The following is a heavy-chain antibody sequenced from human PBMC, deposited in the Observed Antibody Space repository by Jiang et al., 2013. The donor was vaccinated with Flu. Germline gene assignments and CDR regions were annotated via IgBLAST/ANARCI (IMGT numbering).Heavy chain of an antibody. CDR1: GYTFTGYY. J-gene: IGHJ2*01. CDR3: ARDALTYYEEWYFDL. Sequence: VQLVESGAEVKKPGASVKVSCKASGYTFTGYYMHWVRQAPGQGLEWMGWINPNSGGTNYAQKFQGRVTMTRDTSISTAYMELSRLRSDDTAVYYCARDALTYYEEWYFDLWGRGTLVTVSS. V-gene: IGHV1-2*02. CDR2: INPNSGGT. D-gene: IGHD3-3*01.